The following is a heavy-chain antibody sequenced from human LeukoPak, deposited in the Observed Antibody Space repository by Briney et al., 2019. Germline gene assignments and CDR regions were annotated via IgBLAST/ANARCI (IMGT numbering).Heavy chain of an antibody. CDR1: GGSISSGSYY. J-gene: IGHJ3*02. CDR3: ARDPLILTGYYMGAFDI. D-gene: IGHD3-9*01. Sequence: PSETLSLTCTVSGGSISSGSYYWSWIRQPAGKGLEWIGRIYTSGSTNYNPSLKSRVTISVDTSKNQFSLKLSSVTAADTAVYYCARDPLILTGYYMGAFDIWGQGTMVTVSS. V-gene: IGHV4-61*02. CDR2: IYTSGST.